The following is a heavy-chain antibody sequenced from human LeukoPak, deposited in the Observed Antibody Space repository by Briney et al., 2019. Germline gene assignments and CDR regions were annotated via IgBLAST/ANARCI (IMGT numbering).Heavy chain of an antibody. CDR2: IKQDGSEK. CDR3: ARGFGVATDAFDI. J-gene: IGHJ3*02. V-gene: IGHV3-7*01. Sequence: GGSLRLSCAASGFTFSSYWMSWVRQAPGKGLEWVANIKQDGSEKYYVDSVKGRFTISRDNAKNSLYLQMNSLRAEDTAVYYCARGFGVATDAFDIWGQGTMVTVSS. CDR1: GFTFSSYW. D-gene: IGHD2-8*01.